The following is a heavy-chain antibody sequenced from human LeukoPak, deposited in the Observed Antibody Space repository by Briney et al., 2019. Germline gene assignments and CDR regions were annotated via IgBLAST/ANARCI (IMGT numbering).Heavy chain of an antibody. Sequence: GGSLRLSCAASGFTFSSYEMNWVRQAPGKGLEWVSYISSSGSTIYYADSVKGRFTISRDNAKNSPYLQMNSLRAEDTALYYCAKGAPYYYGSGSYTNYYYYMDVWGKGTTVTISS. CDR1: GFTFSSYE. V-gene: IGHV3-48*03. CDR2: ISSSGSTI. D-gene: IGHD3-10*01. CDR3: AKGAPYYYGSGSYTNYYYYMDV. J-gene: IGHJ6*03.